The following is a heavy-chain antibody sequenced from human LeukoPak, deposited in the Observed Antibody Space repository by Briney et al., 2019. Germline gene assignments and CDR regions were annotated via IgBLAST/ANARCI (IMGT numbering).Heavy chain of an antibody. Sequence: GGSLRLSCAASGFTFSSYVIHWVRQAPGKGLEWVAVISYDGSNKYYADSLKGRFTISRDNSKNTLYLQMNSLRAEDTAVYYCAKPVRRYCSSTSCYRLDYWGQGTLVTVSS. D-gene: IGHD2-2*01. J-gene: IGHJ4*02. V-gene: IGHV3-30*18. CDR2: ISYDGSNK. CDR3: AKPVRRYCSSTSCYRLDY. CDR1: GFTFSSYV.